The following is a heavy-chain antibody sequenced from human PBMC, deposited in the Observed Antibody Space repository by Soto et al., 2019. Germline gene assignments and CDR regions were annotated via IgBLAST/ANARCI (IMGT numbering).Heavy chain of an antibody. V-gene: IGHV3-33*01. D-gene: IGHD1-26*01. CDR2: IWSDGSNE. CDR3: ARAGQSQAPYSFHM. J-gene: IGHJ3*02. Sequence: QVQLVESGGGVVQPGMSLRLSCATSGFTFSSHAIHWVRQAPGKGLEWVAQIWSDGSNEYYPDSMRRRFTISRDFSNNMAFVQMYGLRAEDTAVYYLARAGQSQAPYSFHMWGQGTLVIVSS. CDR1: GFTFSSHA.